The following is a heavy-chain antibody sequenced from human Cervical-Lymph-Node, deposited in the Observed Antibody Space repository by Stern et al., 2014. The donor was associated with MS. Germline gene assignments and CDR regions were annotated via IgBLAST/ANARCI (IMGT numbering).Heavy chain of an antibody. CDR2: ITGSGDTT. CDR1: GFTFSSYA. CDR3: AKHGLGGSGSQFKWFDP. V-gene: IGHV3-23*04. D-gene: IGHD3-10*01. J-gene: IGHJ5*02. Sequence: VQLVESGGGLEQPGGSLRLSCAASGFTFSSYAMSWVRQAPGKGLEWVSTITGSGDTTYYADSVKGRFTISRDNSKDTLYLQMNSLRAEDTAVYYCAKHGLGGSGSQFKWFDPWGQGALVTVSS.